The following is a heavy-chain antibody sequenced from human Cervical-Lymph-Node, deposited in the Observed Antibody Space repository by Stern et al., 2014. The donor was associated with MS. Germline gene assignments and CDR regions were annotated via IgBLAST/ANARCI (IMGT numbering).Heavy chain of an antibody. J-gene: IGHJ4*02. CDR3: ARGTGYSYYLDY. D-gene: IGHD3/OR15-3a*01. V-gene: IGHV1-46*01. CDR1: GYTFTDYY. Sequence: VQLVQSGAEVKKPGASVKVSCKASGYTFTDYYLHWVRQAPGPGLEWMGLYNPSSGSTTYAQKFQGRVAMTTESSTSTLYMELSSLRSDDTAFYYCARGTGYSYYLDYWGQGTLVTVSS. CDR2: YNPSSGST.